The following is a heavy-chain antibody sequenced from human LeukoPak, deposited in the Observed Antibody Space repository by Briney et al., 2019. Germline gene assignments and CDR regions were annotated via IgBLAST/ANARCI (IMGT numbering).Heavy chain of an antibody. J-gene: IGHJ6*03. CDR3: ARAYSSSWFPTNYYYYMDV. CDR1: GYTFNDYY. V-gene: IGHV1-2*02. Sequence: ASVKVSCKASGYTFNDYYMHWVRQAPGQGLEWIGRINPDSGGTDYAQKFQGRVTMTRDTSISTAYMELSRLRSDDTAVYYCARAYSSSWFPTNYYYYMDVWGKGTTVTVSS. CDR2: INPDSGGT. D-gene: IGHD6-13*01.